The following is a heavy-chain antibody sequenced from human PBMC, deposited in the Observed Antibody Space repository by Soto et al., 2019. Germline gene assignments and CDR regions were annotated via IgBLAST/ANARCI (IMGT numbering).Heavy chain of an antibody. Sequence: QVQLVQSGAEVKKPGASVKVSCKASGYTFTSYDINWVRQATGQGLEWMGWMNPNSGNTGYAQKFQGSGTMTRNTSISTAYMELSSLRSEDTAVYYCARGSVVVVAATSYYYGMDVWGQGTTVTVSS. CDR3: ARGSVVVVAATSYYYGMDV. CDR2: MNPNSGNT. D-gene: IGHD2-15*01. J-gene: IGHJ6*02. CDR1: GYTFTSYD. V-gene: IGHV1-8*01.